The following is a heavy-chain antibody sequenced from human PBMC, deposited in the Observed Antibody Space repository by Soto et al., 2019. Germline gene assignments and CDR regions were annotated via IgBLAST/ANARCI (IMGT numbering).Heavy chain of an antibody. V-gene: IGHV2-5*02. CDR3: AHRRSYCSGGSCNSGFDY. D-gene: IGHD2-15*01. J-gene: IGHJ4*02. CDR2: IYWVDVK. Sequence: QITLKESGPTLVKPTPTLTLTCTFSGFSLSTSGVGVGWIRQPPGKALEWIALIYWVDVKRYSPSLKSRLTITKDISINQVVLTMTNMDPVDTATYYCAHRRSYCSGGSCNSGFDYWGQGSLVTVSS. CDR1: GFSLSTSGVG.